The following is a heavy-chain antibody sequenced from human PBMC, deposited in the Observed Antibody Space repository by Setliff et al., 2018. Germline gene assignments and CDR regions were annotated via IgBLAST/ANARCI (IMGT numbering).Heavy chain of an antibody. Sequence: ASVKVSCKASGYTFTSYGISWVRQAPGQGLEWMGWISAYNGNTNYAQKFQGRVTMTTDTSTSTAYMELRSLRSDDSAFYYCARAPSVELVTIRTNSWFTYWGQGTLVTVSS. D-gene: IGHD5-18*01. V-gene: IGHV1-18*01. CDR3: ARAPSVELVTIRTNSWFTY. J-gene: IGHJ4*02. CDR1: GYTFTSYG. CDR2: ISAYNGNT.